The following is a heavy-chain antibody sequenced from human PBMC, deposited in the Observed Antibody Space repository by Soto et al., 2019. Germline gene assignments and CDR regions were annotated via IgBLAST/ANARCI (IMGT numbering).Heavy chain of an antibody. Sequence: GGSLRLSCAASGFTISPYNMIWVRQAPGKGLHWVSYISSSSNTLYYGDSVRGRFTISRDNAKNSLYLQMNSLRDEDTAVYYCARRPDATIKDISYYYALDVWGQGTTVTVSS. CDR3: ARRPDATIKDISYYYALDV. CDR1: GFTISPYN. J-gene: IGHJ6*02. CDR2: ISSSSNTL. V-gene: IGHV3-48*02. D-gene: IGHD2-2*01.